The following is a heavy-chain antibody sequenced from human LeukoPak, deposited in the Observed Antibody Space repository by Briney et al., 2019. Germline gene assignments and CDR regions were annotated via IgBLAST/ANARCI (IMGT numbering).Heavy chain of an antibody. D-gene: IGHD3-3*01. J-gene: IGHJ4*02. Sequence: SETLSLTCAVYGGSFSGYYWSWIRQPPGKGLEWIGEINHSGSTNYNPSLKSRVTISVDTSKNQFSLKLSSVTAADTAVYYCARYQGLQYYDFWSGYGYYFDYWGQGTPVTVSS. CDR1: GGSFSGYY. CDR3: ARYQGLQYYDFWSGYGYYFDY. CDR2: INHSGST. V-gene: IGHV4-34*01.